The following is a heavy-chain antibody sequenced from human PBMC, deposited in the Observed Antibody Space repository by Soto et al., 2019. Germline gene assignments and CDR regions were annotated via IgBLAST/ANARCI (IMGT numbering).Heavy chain of an antibody. CDR1: GFTFSTYA. Sequence: GGSLRLSCAASGFTFSTYAMTWVRQAPGKGPEWVSYISVSSTTIYYADSVKGRFTISRDNAKNSLYLQMNSLRAEDTAVYYCARDPFYYMDVWGKGTTVTVSS. V-gene: IGHV3-48*01. CDR3: ARDPFYYMDV. CDR2: ISVSSTTI. J-gene: IGHJ6*03.